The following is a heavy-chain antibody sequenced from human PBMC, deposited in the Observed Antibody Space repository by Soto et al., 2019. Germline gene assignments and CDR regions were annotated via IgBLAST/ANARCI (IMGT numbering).Heavy chain of an antibody. V-gene: IGHV3-48*03. J-gene: IGHJ4*02. D-gene: IGHD3-9*01. CDR3: AREKLRYFDWFDY. CDR1: GFTFNSYE. Sequence: EVQLVESGGGLVQPGGSLRLSCAASGFTFNSYEMNWVRQAPGKGLEWVSYISSSGSTIYYADSVKGRFAISRDNAKNSLYRQMNSLRAEDTDVYYCAREKLRYFDWFDYWGQGTLVTVSS. CDR2: ISSSGSTI.